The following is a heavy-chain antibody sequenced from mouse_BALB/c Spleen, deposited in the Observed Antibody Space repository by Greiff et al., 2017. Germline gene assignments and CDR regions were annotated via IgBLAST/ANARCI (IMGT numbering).Heavy chain of an antibody. J-gene: IGHJ2*01. CDR3: ARGAYGSFFDY. CDR1: GFTFSDYY. D-gene: IGHD1-1*02. V-gene: IGHV5-4*02. CDR2: ISDGGSYT. Sequence: EVKLVESGGGLVKPGGSLKLSCAASGFTFSDYYMYWVRQTPEKRLEWVATISDGGSYTYYPDSVKGRFTISRDNAKNNLYLQMSSLKSEDTAMYYCARGAYGSFFDYWGQGTTLTVSS.